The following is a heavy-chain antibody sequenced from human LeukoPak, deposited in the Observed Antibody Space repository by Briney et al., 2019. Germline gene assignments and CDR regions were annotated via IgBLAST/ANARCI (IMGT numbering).Heavy chain of an antibody. J-gene: IGHJ4*02. V-gene: IGHV3-23*01. CDR3: EKAYDSSSYYLLRPFHY. CDR2: ISSSGGST. CDR1: GLTFSSYA. Sequence: GGSLRLSCGACGLTFSSYAMSCHRQAPGKGLEWVSAISSSGGSTYYADSVKGRFTISRDNSKNTLYLQMNSLRAEDTAVYYCEKAYDSSSYYLLRPFHYWGQGTLVTVSS. D-gene: IGHD3-22*01.